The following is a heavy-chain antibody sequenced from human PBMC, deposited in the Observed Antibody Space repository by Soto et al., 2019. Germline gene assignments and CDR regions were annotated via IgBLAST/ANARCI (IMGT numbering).Heavy chain of an antibody. J-gene: IGHJ4*02. D-gene: IGHD3-3*01. V-gene: IGHV1-69*06. CDR1: GGTFSSYA. CDR2: IIPIFGTA. CDR3: ARTPFDHYDFWSGSTALFDY. Sequence: GASVKVSCKASGGTFSSYAISWVRQAPGQGLEWMGGIIPIFGTANYAQKFQGRVTITADKSTSTAYMELSSLRSEDTAVYYCARTPFDHYDFWSGSTALFDYWGQGTLVTVSS.